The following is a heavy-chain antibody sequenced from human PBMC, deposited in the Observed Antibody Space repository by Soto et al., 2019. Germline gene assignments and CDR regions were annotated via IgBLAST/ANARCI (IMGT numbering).Heavy chain of an antibody. J-gene: IGHJ5*02. CDR1: GGSISSSSDY. D-gene: IGHD3-3*02. CDR2: IYYSGST. V-gene: IGHV4-39*01. Sequence: SETLSLTCTVSGGSISSSSDYWGWIRQPPGKGLEWIGSIYYSGSTYYNPSLKSRVTISVDTSKNQFSLKLSSVTAADTAVYYCASPKIAFYNWFDPWGQGTLVTVSS. CDR3: ASPKIAFYNWFDP.